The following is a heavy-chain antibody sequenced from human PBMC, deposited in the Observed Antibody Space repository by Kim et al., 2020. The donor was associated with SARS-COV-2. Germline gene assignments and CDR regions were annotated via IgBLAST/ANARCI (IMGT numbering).Heavy chain of an antibody. CDR3: ARLAGDSGPYPYYFGS. Sequence: SETLSLTCTVSGASMSSGDYYWSWIRQPPGKGLEWIGRISNSGTTYYNPFLESRVIISLDMSKNQFSLKLSSETAADTAVYYCARLAGDSGPYPYYFGSWGQGTLITV. D-gene: IGHD3-10*01. J-gene: IGHJ4*02. V-gene: IGHV4-30-4*01. CDR1: GASMSSGDYY. CDR2: ISNSGTT.